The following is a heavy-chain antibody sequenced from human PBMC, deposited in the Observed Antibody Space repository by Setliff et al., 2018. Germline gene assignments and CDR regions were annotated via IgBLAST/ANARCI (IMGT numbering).Heavy chain of an antibody. CDR3: ASPRRDDLDSPFDAFGI. Sequence: LSLTCGVSGISISSGHYWGWIRQPPGKGLEWIATIYHKGKTYYNPSLDSRVTISLDTSMNHFSLRLSSVTAADTAVYYCASPRRDDLDSPFDAFGIWGQGTKVTV. D-gene: IGHD3-3*01. CDR1: GISISSGHY. J-gene: IGHJ3*02. V-gene: IGHV4-38-2*01. CDR2: IYHKGKT.